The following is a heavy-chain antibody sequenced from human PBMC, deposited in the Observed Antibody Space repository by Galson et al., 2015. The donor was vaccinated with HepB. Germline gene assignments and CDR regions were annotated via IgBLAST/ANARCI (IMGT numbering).Heavy chain of an antibody. D-gene: IGHD2-21*02. Sequence: QSGAEVKKPGESLRISCKGSGYSFTSYWISWVRQMPGKGLEWMGRIDPSDSYTNYSPSFQGHVTISADKSISTAYLQWSSLKASDTAMYYCARLAVVTATKGGLRAFDIWGQGTMVTVSS. J-gene: IGHJ3*02. CDR3: ARLAVVTATKGGLRAFDI. CDR1: GYSFTSYW. CDR2: IDPSDSYT. V-gene: IGHV5-10-1*01.